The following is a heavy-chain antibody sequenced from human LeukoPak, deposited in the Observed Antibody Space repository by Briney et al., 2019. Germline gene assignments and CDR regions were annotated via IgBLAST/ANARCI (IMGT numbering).Heavy chain of an antibody. J-gene: IGHJ3*02. V-gene: IGHV3-48*01. D-gene: IGHD3-22*01. CDR2: ITSSSSTI. Sequence: GGSLRLSCAASGFTFSSYSMNWVRQAPGKGLEWVSSITSSSSTIYYADSVKGRFTISRDNAKNSLYLQMNSLRAEDTAVYYCASVGGNYYDTSGYLSFDAFDIWGQGTMVTVSS. CDR3: ASVGGNYYDTSGYLSFDAFDI. CDR1: GFTFSSYS.